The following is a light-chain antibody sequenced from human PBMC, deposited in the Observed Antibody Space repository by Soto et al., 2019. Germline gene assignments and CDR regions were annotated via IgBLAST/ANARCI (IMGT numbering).Light chain of an antibody. CDR2: AAS. Sequence: DIQMTQSPSSLSASVGDRVTITYRASQSISSYLNWYQQKPGKAPKLLMYAASSLQSGVPSRFSGSGSGTDFTLTISSLQPEDFAIYYCQQSYSNPRTFGQGTKVEIK. CDR3: QQSYSNPRT. V-gene: IGKV1-39*01. J-gene: IGKJ1*01. CDR1: QSISSY.